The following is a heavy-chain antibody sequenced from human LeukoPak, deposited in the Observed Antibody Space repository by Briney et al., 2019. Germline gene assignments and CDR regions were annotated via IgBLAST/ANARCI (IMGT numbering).Heavy chain of an antibody. J-gene: IGHJ4*02. CDR1: GASISSYY. Sequence: PSETLSLTCTVSGASISSYYWSWIRQPAGRGLEWIGRIYTTGSTNYNPSLKSRVTMSVDTSKNQFSLKLTSVTAADTAVYYCARDGDSRDWGQGTLVTVSS. V-gene: IGHV4-4*07. CDR3: ARDGDSRD. CDR2: IYTTGST. D-gene: IGHD3-22*01.